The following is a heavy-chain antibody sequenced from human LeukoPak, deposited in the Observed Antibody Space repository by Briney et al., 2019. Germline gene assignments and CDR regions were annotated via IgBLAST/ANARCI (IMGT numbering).Heavy chain of an antibody. V-gene: IGHV3-21*01. D-gene: IGHD4-17*01. J-gene: IGHJ4*02. CDR1: GFSFSSYR. CDR2: VSNSGDYI. CDR3: ARGRGPVTTKILDY. Sequence: GGSLRLSCAASGFSFSSYRMNWVRQAPGKGLEWVSSVSNSGDYIHYADSVKGRFTISRDNAKNSLYLQMNSLRAEDTAVYYCARGRGPVTTKILDYWGQGTLVTVSS.